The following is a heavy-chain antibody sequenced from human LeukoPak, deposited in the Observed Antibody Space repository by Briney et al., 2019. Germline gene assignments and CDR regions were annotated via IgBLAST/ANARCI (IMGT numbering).Heavy chain of an antibody. CDR1: GGSISSSSYY. V-gene: IGHV4-39*06. D-gene: IGHD3-10*01. J-gene: IGHJ4*02. Sequence: SETLSLTCTVSGGSISSSSYYWGWIRQPPGKGLEWIGSIYYSGSTYYNPSLKSRVTISVDTSKNQFPLKLSSVTAADTAVYYCARWGDYYGSGSYSVGYWGQGTLVTVSS. CDR3: ARWGDYYGSGSYSVGY. CDR2: IYYSGST.